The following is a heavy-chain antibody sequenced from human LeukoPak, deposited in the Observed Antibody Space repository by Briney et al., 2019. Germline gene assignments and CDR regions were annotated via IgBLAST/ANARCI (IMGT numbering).Heavy chain of an antibody. J-gene: IGHJ5*02. V-gene: IGHV4-34*01. CDR1: GGSFSGYY. D-gene: IGHD6-13*01. Sequence: SETLSLTCAVYGGSFSGYYWSWIRQPPGKGLEWIGEINHSGSTNYNPSLKSRVTISVDTSKNQFSLKLSSVTAADTAVYYRASRSGGQWYSSSRMMGNWFDPWGQGTLVTVSS. CDR2: INHSGST. CDR3: ASRSGGQWYSSSRMMGNWFDP.